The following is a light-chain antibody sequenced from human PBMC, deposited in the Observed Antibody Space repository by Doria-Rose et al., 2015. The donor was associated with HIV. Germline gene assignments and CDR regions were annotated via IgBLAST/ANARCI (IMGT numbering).Light chain of an antibody. CDR2: WAS. CDR1: QSLLYTSKNY. V-gene: IGKV4-1*01. Sequence: QSPESLGMSLGERATLNCKSNQSLLYTSKNYLAWYQQKPGQPPKLLIYWASTRQSGVPARFSGSGSGTDFTLTISSLEAGDVAVYYCQQYYDTPSFGPGTTVDIK. CDR3: QQYYDTPS. J-gene: IGKJ3*01.